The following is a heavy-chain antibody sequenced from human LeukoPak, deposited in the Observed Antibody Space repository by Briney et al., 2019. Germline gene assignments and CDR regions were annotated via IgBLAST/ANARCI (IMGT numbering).Heavy chain of an antibody. J-gene: IGHJ4*02. CDR2: IYYSGST. CDR3: ARANRNPYYYDSSGYPYYFDY. CDR1: GGSISSGGYY. V-gene: IGHV4-31*03. D-gene: IGHD3-22*01. Sequence: SETLSLTCTVSGGSISSGGYYWSWIRQHPGKGLEWVGYIYYSGSTYYNPSLKSRVTISVDTSKNQFSLKLSSVTAADTAVYYCARANRNPYYYDSSGYPYYFDYWGQGTLVTVSS.